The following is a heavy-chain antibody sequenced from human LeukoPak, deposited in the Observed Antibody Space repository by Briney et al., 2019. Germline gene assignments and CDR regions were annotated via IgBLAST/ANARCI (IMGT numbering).Heavy chain of an antibody. D-gene: IGHD1-20*01. V-gene: IGHV3-21*01. CDR3: ARDRLYNWNPTYFDY. CDR2: ISSSSSYI. CDR1: GFTFSSYS. J-gene: IGHJ4*02. Sequence: GGSLRLSCAASGFTFSSYSMNWVRQAPGKGLEWVSSISSSSSYIYYADSVKGRFTISRDNAKNSLYLQMNSLRAEDTAVYYCARDRLYNWNPTYFDYWGQGTLVTVSP.